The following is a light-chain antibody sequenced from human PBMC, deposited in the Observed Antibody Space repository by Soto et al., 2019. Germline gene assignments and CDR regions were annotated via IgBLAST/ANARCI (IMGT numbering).Light chain of an antibody. J-gene: IGKJ1*01. CDR3: HQYDNWPRA. CDR2: GAS. CDR1: QSISSS. V-gene: IGKV3-15*01. Sequence: EIVMTQSPATLSVSPGERATLSCTANQSISSSLAWYQQKPGQAPRLLIYGASTRATDIPARFSGSGSGTEFTLTISSLQSEDFAVYFCHQYDNWPRAFGQGTKVEIK.